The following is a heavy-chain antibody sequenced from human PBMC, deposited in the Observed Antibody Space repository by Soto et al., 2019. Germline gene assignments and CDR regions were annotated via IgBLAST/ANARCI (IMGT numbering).Heavy chain of an antibody. D-gene: IGHD4-17*01. CDR1: EFTFNTYS. CDR2: IWYDGTQK. Sequence: QMQLAESGGGVVQPGRSLRISCEASEFTFNTYSMHWVRQPPGKGLEWLAAIWYDGTQKYYADSVKGRFIISRDNSKKTLYLEMNSLRAEDTAVYYCARAGGTTVTGLWHFDSWGQGTLVTVSS. CDR3: ARAGGTTVTGLWHFDS. V-gene: IGHV3-33*01. J-gene: IGHJ4*02.